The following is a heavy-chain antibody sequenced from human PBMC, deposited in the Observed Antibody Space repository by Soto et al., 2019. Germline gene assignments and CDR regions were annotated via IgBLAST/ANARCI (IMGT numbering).Heavy chain of an antibody. CDR2: IWYDGSNK. CDR3: AREGYCSGGSCFLRAFDI. J-gene: IGHJ3*02. V-gene: IGHV3-33*01. D-gene: IGHD2-15*01. CDR1: GFTFSSCG. Sequence: PGGSLRLSCAASGFTFSSCGMHWVRQAPGKGLEWVAVIWYDGSNKYYADSVKGRFTISRDNSKNTLYLQMNSLRAEDTAVYYCAREGYCSGGSCFLRAFDIWGQGTMVTVSS.